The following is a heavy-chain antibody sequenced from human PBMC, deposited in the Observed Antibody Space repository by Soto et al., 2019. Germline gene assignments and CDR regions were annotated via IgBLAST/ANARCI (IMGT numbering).Heavy chain of an antibody. Sequence: QVQLVQSGAEVKKPGASVKVSCKASGYTFTSYDINWVRQATGQGLEWMGWMNPNSGNTGYAQKFQGRVTITRNTSKSTADMERGSVRFEDTAVYYCARTLYGDNGDYWCQGALVTVSS. J-gene: IGHJ4*02. D-gene: IGHD4-17*01. CDR2: MNPNSGNT. CDR1: GYTFTSYD. CDR3: ARTLYGDNGDY. V-gene: IGHV1-8*01.